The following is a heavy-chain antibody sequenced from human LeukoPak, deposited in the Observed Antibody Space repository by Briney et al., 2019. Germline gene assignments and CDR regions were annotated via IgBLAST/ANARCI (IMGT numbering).Heavy chain of an antibody. CDR1: GGSISSYY. V-gene: IGHV4-59*12. CDR3: ARVRYYGSGSYYNPTFPPTRAFDY. J-gene: IGHJ4*02. Sequence: SETLSLTCTVSGGSISSYYWSWIRQPPGKGPEWIGYIYYSGSTNYNPSLKSRVTISVDTSKNQFSLKLSSVTAADTAVYYCARVRYYGSGSYYNPTFPPTRAFDYWGQGTLVTVSS. CDR2: IYYSGST. D-gene: IGHD3-10*01.